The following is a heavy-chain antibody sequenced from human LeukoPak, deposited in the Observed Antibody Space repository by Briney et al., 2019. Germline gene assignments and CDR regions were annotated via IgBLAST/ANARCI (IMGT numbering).Heavy chain of an antibody. Sequence: GGSLRLSCAASGFTFSSYWMSWVRQAPGKGLEWVANIKQDGSEKYYVDSVKGRFTISRDNAKNSLYLQMNSLRAEDTAVYYCARELEDYSSSTSCSSAEYFQHWGQGTLVTVSS. CDR1: GFTFSSYW. J-gene: IGHJ1*01. CDR3: ARELEDYSSSTSCSSAEYFQH. D-gene: IGHD2-2*01. CDR2: IKQDGSEK. V-gene: IGHV3-7*01.